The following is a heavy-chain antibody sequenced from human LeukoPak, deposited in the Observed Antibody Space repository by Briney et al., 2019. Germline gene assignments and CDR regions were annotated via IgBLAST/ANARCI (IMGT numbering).Heavy chain of an antibody. Sequence: ASVKVSCKASGYIFINYYIHWVRQAPGQGLEWMGVINPNSGGTNYAQKFQGRVTMTRDTSISTAYMELSRLRSDDTAVYYCARYEYLEQEYSRSSGGYWGQGTLVTVSS. CDR3: ARYEYLEQEYSRSSGGY. J-gene: IGHJ4*02. CDR2: INPNSGGT. CDR1: GYIFINYY. V-gene: IGHV1-2*02. D-gene: IGHD6-6*01.